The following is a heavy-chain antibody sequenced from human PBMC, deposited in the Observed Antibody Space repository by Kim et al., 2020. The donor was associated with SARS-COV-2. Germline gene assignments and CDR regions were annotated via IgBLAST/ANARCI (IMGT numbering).Heavy chain of an antibody. J-gene: IGHJ4*02. CDR3: ARGELGRPSDY. Sequence: TTYATKLQGRVTMTTDTSTSPAYMELRSLRSDDTAVYYCARGELGRPSDYWGQGTLVTVSS. D-gene: IGHD1-7*01. V-gene: IGHV1-18*01. CDR2: T.